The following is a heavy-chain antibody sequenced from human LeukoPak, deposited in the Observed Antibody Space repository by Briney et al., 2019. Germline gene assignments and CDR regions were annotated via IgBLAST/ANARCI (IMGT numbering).Heavy chain of an antibody. Sequence: PGGSLRLSCAASGFSVSSNYMSWVRQAPGKGLEWVSIIYSGGSTYYADSVKGRFTISRDISKNTLYLQMNSLRAEDTAVYSCAKESDSGYHSEGPKYWGLGTLVTVPS. D-gene: IGHD5-12*01. CDR3: AKESDSGYHSEGPKY. CDR1: GFSVSSNY. V-gene: IGHV3-53*01. J-gene: IGHJ4*02. CDR2: IYSGGST.